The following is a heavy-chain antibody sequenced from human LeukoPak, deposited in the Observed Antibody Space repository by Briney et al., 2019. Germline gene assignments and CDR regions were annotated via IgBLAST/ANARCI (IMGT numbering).Heavy chain of an antibody. CDR2: INHSGST. CDR3: ASSMVRGFNWFDP. D-gene: IGHD3-10*01. V-gene: IGHV4-34*01. J-gene: IGHJ5*02. Sequence: SETLSLTCAVYGGSFSGYYWSWIRQPPGKGLEWIGEINHSGSTYYNPSLKSRVTISVDRSKNQFSLKLSSVTAADTAVYYCASSMVRGFNWFDPWGQGTLVTVSS. CDR1: GGSFSGYY.